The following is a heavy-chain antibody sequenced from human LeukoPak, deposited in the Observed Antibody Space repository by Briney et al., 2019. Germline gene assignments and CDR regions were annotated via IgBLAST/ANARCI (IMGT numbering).Heavy chain of an antibody. CDR3: ARTSVLVGYFDY. V-gene: IGHV4-59*01. CDR1: GGSISSYY. Sequence: SETLSLTCTVSGGSISSYYWSWIRQPPGKGLKWIGYIYYSGSTNYNPSLKSRVTISVDTSKNQFSLKLSSVTAADTAVYYCARTSVLVGYFDYWGQGTLVTVSS. D-gene: IGHD2-8*02. CDR2: IYYSGST. J-gene: IGHJ4*02.